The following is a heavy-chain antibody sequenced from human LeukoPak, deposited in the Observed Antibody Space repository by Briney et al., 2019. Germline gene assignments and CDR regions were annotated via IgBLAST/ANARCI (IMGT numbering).Heavy chain of an antibody. V-gene: IGHV3-21*01. CDR2: ISSSSSYI. J-gene: IGHJ4*02. CDR1: GFTFDKHN. Sequence: GRSLRLSCAASGFTFDKHNMNWVRQAPGRGLEWVSSISSSSSYIYYADSVKGRFTNSRDNAKNSLYLQMNSLRAEDTAVYYCARDEGKGYFDYWGQGTLVTVSS. CDR3: ARDEGKGYFDY.